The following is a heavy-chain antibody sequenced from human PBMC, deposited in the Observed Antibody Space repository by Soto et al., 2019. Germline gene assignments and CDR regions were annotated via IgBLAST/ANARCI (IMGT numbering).Heavy chain of an antibody. CDR3: ARHDYWQPQERGSYYYYVLAF. CDR1: GGSISSSSYY. J-gene: IGHJ6*02. V-gene: IGHV4-39*01. CDR2: IYYSGST. Sequence: SETLSLTCTVSGGSISSSSYYWGWIRQPPGKGLEWIGSIYYSGSTYYNPSLKSRVTISVDTSKNQFSLKLSSVTAADTAVYYCARHDYWQPQERGSYYYYVLAFWGQGTTVPVSS. D-gene: IGHD1-1*01.